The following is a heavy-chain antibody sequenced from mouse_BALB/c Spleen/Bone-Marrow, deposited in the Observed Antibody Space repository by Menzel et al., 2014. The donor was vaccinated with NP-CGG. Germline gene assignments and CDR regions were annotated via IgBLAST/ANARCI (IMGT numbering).Heavy chain of an antibody. CDR1: GFTFSSYD. CDR3: ARKRYGWFAY. J-gene: IGHJ3*01. Sequence: EVQLVESGGALVQLGGSLKLSCAASGFTFSSYDMFRVRQTPDKRLELVATINTNGGTTCYPDSVKGRFTISRDNAKSTLYLQMSSLKSADTAIYYCARKRYGWFAYWGQGTLVTVSA. V-gene: IGHV5-6-3*01. CDR2: INTNGGTT. D-gene: IGHD2-14*01.